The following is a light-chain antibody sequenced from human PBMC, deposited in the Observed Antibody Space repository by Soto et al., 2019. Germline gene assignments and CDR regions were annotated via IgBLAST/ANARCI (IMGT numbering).Light chain of an antibody. CDR2: GAS. J-gene: IGKJ1*01. V-gene: IGKV3-20*01. CDR3: QHPWT. Sequence: ELVLTQSPGTLSLSPGERATLSCRASQSVSSSYLAWYQQKPGQAPRLLIYGASNRATDIPDRFSGSESGTDFTLTITRLEPEYFALFYCQHPWTFGQGTKVEIK. CDR1: QSVSSSY.